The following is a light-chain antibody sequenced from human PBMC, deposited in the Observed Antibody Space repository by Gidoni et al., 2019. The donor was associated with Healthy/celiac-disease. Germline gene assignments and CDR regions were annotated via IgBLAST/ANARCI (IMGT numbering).Light chain of an antibody. V-gene: IGKV1-27*01. CDR3: QKYNRAVFT. J-gene: IGKJ3*01. CDR1: HGISNY. Sequence: DIQMTQSPSSLSASVGDRVTITCRASHGISNYLAWYQQKPGKVPKLLIYAASPLQSGVPSRFSGSGSGTDFTLTISSLQPEDVATYYGQKYNRAVFTFGPGTKVDIK. CDR2: AAS.